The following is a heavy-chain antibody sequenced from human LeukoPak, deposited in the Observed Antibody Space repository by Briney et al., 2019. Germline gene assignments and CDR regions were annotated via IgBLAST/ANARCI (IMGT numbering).Heavy chain of an antibody. Sequence: SETLSLTCTVSGGSMSSYYWSWIRQPPGKGLEWIGYIYDSGSTNHNPSLKSRVTISVDTSKNQFSLNLSSVTAADTAVYYCARGSARMVANPLFDYWGRGTLVTVSS. CDR3: ARGSARMVANPLFDY. D-gene: IGHD5-12*01. CDR1: GGSMSSYY. V-gene: IGHV4-59*08. J-gene: IGHJ4*02. CDR2: IYDSGST.